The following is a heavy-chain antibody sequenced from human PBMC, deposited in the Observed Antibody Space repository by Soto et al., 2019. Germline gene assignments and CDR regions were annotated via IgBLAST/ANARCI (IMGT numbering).Heavy chain of an antibody. D-gene: IGHD1-7*01. Sequence: GGSLRLSCAASGFTFSRYWMYWVRQAPGKGLVWVSRINSDESTTNNADPVKGRFTISRDNAENTLYLQMDSLRNEDTAVYYCAKLELVFFDPWRQGTLVT. V-gene: IGHV3-74*01. CDR1: GFTFSRYW. J-gene: IGHJ5*02. CDR3: AKLELVFFDP. CDR2: INSDESTT.